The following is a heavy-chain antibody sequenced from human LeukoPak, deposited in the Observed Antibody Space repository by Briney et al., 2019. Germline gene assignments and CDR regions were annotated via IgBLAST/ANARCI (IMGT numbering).Heavy chain of an antibody. CDR2: INHSGST. CDR1: GGSFSGYY. V-gene: IGHV4-34*01. D-gene: IGHD3-10*01. J-gene: IGHJ6*03. CDR3: ARELGEPNYYYYYYMDV. Sequence: SETLSLTCAVYGGSFSGYYWSWIRQPPGKGLEWIGEINHSGSTNYNPSLKSRVTISVDTSKNQFSLKLSSVTAADTAVYYCARELGEPNYYYYYYMDVWGKGTTVTISS.